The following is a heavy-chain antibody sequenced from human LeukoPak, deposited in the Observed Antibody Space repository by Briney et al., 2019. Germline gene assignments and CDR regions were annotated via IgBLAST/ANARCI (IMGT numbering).Heavy chain of an antibody. CDR2: IYTSGST. D-gene: IGHD3-10*01. CDR3: ARDITRTNWFDP. CDR1: GGSISSYY. V-gene: IGHV4-4*07. Sequence: SETMSLTCTVSGGSISSYYWSWIRQPAGKVLEWIGRIYTSGSTNYNPSLKSRVTMSVDTSKNQFSLKLSSVTAADTAVYYCARDITRTNWFDPWGQGTLVTVSS. J-gene: IGHJ5*02.